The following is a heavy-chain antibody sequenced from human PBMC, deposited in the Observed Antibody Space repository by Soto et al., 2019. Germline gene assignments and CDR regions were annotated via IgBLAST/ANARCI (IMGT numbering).Heavy chain of an antibody. CDR1: GYTFTRYY. CDR2: INPSGSGT. V-gene: IGHV1-46*01. D-gene: IGHD1-26*01. J-gene: IGHJ4*02. CDR3: ARGLIVGATDFDY. Sequence: ASVKVSCKASGYTFTRYYMDWVRQAPGQGLEWMGIINPSGSGTSYAQKFQGRVTMTRDTSTSTVYMELSSLRSEDTAVYYCARGLIVGATDFDYWGQGTLVTVSS.